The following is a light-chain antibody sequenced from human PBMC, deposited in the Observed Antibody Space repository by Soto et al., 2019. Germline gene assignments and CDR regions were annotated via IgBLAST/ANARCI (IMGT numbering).Light chain of an antibody. CDR3: SSYTTSYTQV. J-gene: IGLJ2*01. Sequence: ALTQPASVSGSPGQSITISCTGTSSDVGGYNYVSWYQHHPGKVPKLMIYEVSNRPLGISNRFSGSKSGNTASLTISGLQSEDEADYYCSSYTTSYTQVFGGGTKVTVL. CDR1: SSDVGGYNY. V-gene: IGLV2-14*01. CDR2: EVS.